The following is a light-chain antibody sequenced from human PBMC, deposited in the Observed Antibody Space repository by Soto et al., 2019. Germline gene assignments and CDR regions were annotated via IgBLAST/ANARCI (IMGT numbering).Light chain of an antibody. CDR2: DAS. V-gene: IGKV3-11*01. Sequence: EIVLTQSPATLSVSPGERVTLSCRASQSVRSFLAWYQQKPGQAPRLLIYDASKRAPGIPVRFSGSGSGTDFTLTISSLEPEDFAVYYCQQRTDWASITFGQGTRLEIK. CDR1: QSVRSF. J-gene: IGKJ5*01. CDR3: QQRTDWASIT.